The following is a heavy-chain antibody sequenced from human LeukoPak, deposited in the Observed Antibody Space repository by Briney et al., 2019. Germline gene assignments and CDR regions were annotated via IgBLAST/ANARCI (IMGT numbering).Heavy chain of an antibody. CDR2: INHSGST. J-gene: IGHJ5*02. CDR1: GGSFSGYY. CDR3: ARGPMYYDFWSGYYTKWFDP. V-gene: IGHV4-34*01. D-gene: IGHD3-3*01. Sequence: SKTLSLTCAVYGGSFSGYYWSWIRQPPGKGLEWIGEINHSGSTNYNPSLKSRVTISVDTTKNQFSLKLSSVTAADTAVYYCARGPMYYDFWSGYYTKWFDPWGQGTLVTVSS.